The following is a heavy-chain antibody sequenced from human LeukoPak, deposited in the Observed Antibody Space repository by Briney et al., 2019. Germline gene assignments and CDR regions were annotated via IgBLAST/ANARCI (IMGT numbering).Heavy chain of an antibody. Sequence: PSETLSLTCTVSGGSISSYYWSWIRQPPGKGLEWIGEINHSGSTNYNPSLKSRVTISVDTSKNQFSPKLSSVTAADTAVYYCARGQRGLELRQPHLRGYYYMDVWGKGTTVTVSS. CDR2: INHSGST. J-gene: IGHJ6*03. CDR1: GGSISSYY. D-gene: IGHD1-7*01. V-gene: IGHV4-34*01. CDR3: ARGQRGLELRQPHLRGYYYMDV.